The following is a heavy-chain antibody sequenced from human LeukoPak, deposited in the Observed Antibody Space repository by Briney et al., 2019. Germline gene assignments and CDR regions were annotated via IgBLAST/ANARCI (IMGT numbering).Heavy chain of an antibody. CDR2: INHSGST. D-gene: IGHD4-17*01. CDR3: ASWSYGDYAHGY. Sequence: PSQTLYLTCAVSGGSISSVGYSRSWIRQPPEKGLEWIGEINHSGSTNYNPSLKSRVTISVDTSKNQFSLKLSSVTAADTAVYYCASWSYGDYAHGYWGQGTLVTVSS. CDR1: GGSISSVGYS. V-gene: IGHV4-30-2*01. J-gene: IGHJ4*02.